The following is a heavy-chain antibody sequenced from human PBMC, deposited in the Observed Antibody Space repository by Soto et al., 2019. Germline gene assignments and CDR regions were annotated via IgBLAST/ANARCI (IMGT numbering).Heavy chain of an antibody. V-gene: IGHV3-23*01. J-gene: IGHJ4*02. D-gene: IGHD3-16*02. CDR1: GFPFSNYS. Sequence: EVQMLESGGGLVQPGGSLRPFCAAPGFPFSNYSMSWVRQAPGKELEWVAGISWRTGHAFYADSVKDRFTISRDNSKDTLYLQMDSLRAEDTAVYYCAKAPSEYIWGSYLRYYEHWGQGTPVTVSS. CDR3: AKAPSEYIWGSYLRYYEH. CDR2: ISWRTGHA.